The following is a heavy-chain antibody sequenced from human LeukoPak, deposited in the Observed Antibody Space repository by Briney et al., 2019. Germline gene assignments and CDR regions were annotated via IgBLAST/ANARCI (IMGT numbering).Heavy chain of an antibody. J-gene: IGHJ6*03. CDR3: ARDRGTMVRGLYYYMDV. V-gene: IGHV4-61*02. CDR1: GGSISSGSYY. CDR2: TYTSGST. D-gene: IGHD3-10*01. Sequence: SETLSLTCTVSGGSISSGSYYWSWIRQPAGKGLEWIGRTYTSGSTNYNPSLKSRVTISVDTSKNQFSLKLSSVTAADTAVYYCARDRGTMVRGLYYYMDVWGKGTTVTVSS.